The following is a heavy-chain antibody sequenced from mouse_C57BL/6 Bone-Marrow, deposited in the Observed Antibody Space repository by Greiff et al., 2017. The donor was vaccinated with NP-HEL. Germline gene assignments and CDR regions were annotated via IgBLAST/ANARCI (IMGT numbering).Heavy chain of an antibody. Sequence: VQLKQPGAELVKPGASVKLSCKASGYTFTSYWMHWVKQRPGRGLEWIGRIDPNSGGTKYNEKFKSKATLTVDKPSSTAYMQLSSLTSEDSAVYYCARGYYYGKGASYAMDYWGQGTSVTVSS. V-gene: IGHV1-72*01. D-gene: IGHD1-1*01. CDR2: IDPNSGGT. CDR3: ARGYYYGKGASYAMDY. J-gene: IGHJ4*01. CDR1: GYTFTSYW.